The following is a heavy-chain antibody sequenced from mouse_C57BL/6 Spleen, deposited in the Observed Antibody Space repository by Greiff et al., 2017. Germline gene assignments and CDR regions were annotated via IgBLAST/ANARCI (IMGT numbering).Heavy chain of an antibody. CDR3: ARRGYDYDRYFDV. J-gene: IGHJ1*03. D-gene: IGHD2-4*01. CDR1: GFSLTSYG. V-gene: IGHV2-2*01. Sequence: QVQLQQSGPGLVQPSQSLSITCTVSGFSLTSYGVHWVRQSPGKGLEWLGVLWSGGSTDYNAAFISRLSISKDNSKSQVFFKMNSLQADDTAIYYCARRGYDYDRYFDVWGTGTTVTVSS. CDR2: LWSGGST.